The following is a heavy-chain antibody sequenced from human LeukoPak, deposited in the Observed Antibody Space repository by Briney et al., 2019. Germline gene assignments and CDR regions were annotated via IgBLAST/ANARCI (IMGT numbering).Heavy chain of an antibody. CDR1: GFTFDDHA. D-gene: IGHD3-22*01. J-gene: IGHJ4*02. V-gene: IGHV3-23*01. CDR2: ISGSGGST. CDR3: AKDPLVVITTAYFDY. Sequence: PGGSLRLSCAASGFTFDDHAMHWVRQAPGKGLEWVSAISGSGGSTYYADSVKGRFTISRDNSKNTLYLQMNSLRAEDTAVYYCAKDPLVVITTAYFDYWGQGTLVTVSS.